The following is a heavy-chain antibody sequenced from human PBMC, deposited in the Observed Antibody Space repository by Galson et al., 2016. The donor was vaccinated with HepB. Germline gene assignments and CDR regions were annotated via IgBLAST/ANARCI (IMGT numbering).Heavy chain of an antibody. J-gene: IGHJ4*02. CDR1: GYIFSSYD. CDR2: MNPNSGRT. Sequence: SVKVSCKASGYIFSSYDINWVRQATGQGLEWMGWMNPNSGRTGYAQQFQGRVTMTRNTPISTAYMELSSLRSEDTAVYYCARGRGDYDGSGYYTYYFDYWGQGTLVTVSS. D-gene: IGHD3-22*01. CDR3: ARGRGDYDGSGYYTYYFDY. V-gene: IGHV1-8*01.